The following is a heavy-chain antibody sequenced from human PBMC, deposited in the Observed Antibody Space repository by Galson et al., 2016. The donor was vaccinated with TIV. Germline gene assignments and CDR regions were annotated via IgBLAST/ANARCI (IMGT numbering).Heavy chain of an antibody. CDR2: INTGTTNT. Sequence: SVKVSCKASGYTFNNYPIYWVRQAPGQSLEWMGWINTGTTNTKYSQKFQGRVTITRDTSANTVYMELISVTAADTAVFYCARHVTPEGWFAYTWFDPWGQGTLVTVSS. CDR3: ARHVTPEGWFAYTWFDP. V-gene: IGHV1-3*04. D-gene: IGHD3-10*01. J-gene: IGHJ5*02. CDR1: GYTFNNYP.